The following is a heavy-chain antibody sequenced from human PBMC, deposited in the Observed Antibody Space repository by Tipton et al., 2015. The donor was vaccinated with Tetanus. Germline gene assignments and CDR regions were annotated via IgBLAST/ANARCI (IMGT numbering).Heavy chain of an antibody. CDR1: GFTFSSYG. CDR2: IWYDGSNK. V-gene: IGHV3-33*01. Sequence: SLRLSCAASGFTFSSYGMHWVRQAPGKGLEWVAVIWYDGSNKYYADSVKGRFTISRDNSKNTLYLQMNSLRAEDTAVYYCARDSKTQRLIYWGQGTLVTVSS. CDR3: ARDSKTQRLIY. D-gene: IGHD2-2*01. J-gene: IGHJ4*02.